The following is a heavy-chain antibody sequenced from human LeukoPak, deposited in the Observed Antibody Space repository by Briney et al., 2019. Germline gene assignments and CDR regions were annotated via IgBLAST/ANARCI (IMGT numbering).Heavy chain of an antibody. D-gene: IGHD3-22*01. J-gene: IGHJ4*02. CDR1: SDSISSTTYY. CDR2: TFYSGST. CDR3: GLTYDKSSKFDY. V-gene: IGHV4-39*01. Sequence: TSETLSLTCSVSSDSISSTTYYWGWIRQPPGKGLEWIGSTFYSGSTYYNSSLKSRVTISVDTSKNQFSLRLNSVTAADTAVYYCGLTYDKSSKFDYWGQGTLVTVSS.